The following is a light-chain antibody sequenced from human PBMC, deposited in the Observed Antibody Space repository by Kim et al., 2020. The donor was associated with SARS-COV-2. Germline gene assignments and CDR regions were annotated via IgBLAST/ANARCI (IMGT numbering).Light chain of an antibody. V-gene: IGLV10-54*01. CDR2: RSN. J-gene: IGLJ1*01. Sequence: LTQPPSVSKGLRQTATLTCTGNSNNVGNQGAAWLQQHQGHPPKLLSYRSNNRPSGISERLSASRSGNTASLTITGLQPEDEADYYCSAWDSSLSAYVFGTGTKVTVL. CDR3: SAWDSSLSAYV. CDR1: SNNVGNQG.